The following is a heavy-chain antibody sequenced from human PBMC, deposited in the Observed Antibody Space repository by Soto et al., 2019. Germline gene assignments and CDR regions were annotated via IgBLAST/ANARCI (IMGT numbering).Heavy chain of an antibody. V-gene: IGHV1-2*02. CDR2: FNPNSGDT. CDR1: GYTFTAYS. Sequence: ASVKVSCKASGYTFTAYSMHWVRQAPGQGLEWVGWFNPNSGDTIYAQKLQGRVTMTTDTSTSTAYMELRSLRSDDTAVYYCARDFSGSYQFDYWGQGTLVTVSS. CDR3: ARDFSGSYQFDY. J-gene: IGHJ4*02. D-gene: IGHD1-26*01.